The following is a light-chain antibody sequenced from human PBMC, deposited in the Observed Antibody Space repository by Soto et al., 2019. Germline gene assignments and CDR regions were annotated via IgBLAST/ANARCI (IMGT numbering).Light chain of an antibody. Sequence: DIQMTQSPSTLSASVGDRVIITCRASQTISSWLAWYQQKPGKAPKLLIYKASSLESGVPSRFSGSGSWTEFTLTISSLQPDDFATYYCQHYNNYLLTFGGGTKVDIK. CDR3: QHYNNYLLT. J-gene: IGKJ4*01. CDR1: QTISSW. V-gene: IGKV1-5*03. CDR2: KAS.